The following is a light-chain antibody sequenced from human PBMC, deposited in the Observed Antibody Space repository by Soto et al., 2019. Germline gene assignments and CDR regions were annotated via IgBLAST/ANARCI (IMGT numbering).Light chain of an antibody. V-gene: IGKV3-20*01. J-gene: IGKJ4*01. Sequence: VVLTQSPGTLSLSPGVRATLSCRASQSVGRRYLAWYQQKPGQAPRLLIYDTSDRASDIPDRFSGGGSETDFSLTISRLVPEDSAVYYCQHQGTFGGGTKVEIK. CDR1: QSVGRRY. CDR3: QHQGT. CDR2: DTS.